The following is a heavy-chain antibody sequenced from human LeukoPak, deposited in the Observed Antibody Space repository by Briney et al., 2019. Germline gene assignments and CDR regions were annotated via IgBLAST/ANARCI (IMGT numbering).Heavy chain of an antibody. Sequence: ASVKVSCKASGYTFTNYAINWMRQAPGQGLEWMGWITTSTGNPTYAQGSTGRFVFSSDTSVSTAYLQISSLRAEDTAVYYCARDPYAPPSSDLQRFDSWGQGTLVTVSS. J-gene: IGHJ5*01. CDR1: GYTFTNYA. CDR2: ITTSTGNP. D-gene: IGHD6-19*01. V-gene: IGHV7-4-1*02. CDR3: ARDPYAPPSSDLQRFDS.